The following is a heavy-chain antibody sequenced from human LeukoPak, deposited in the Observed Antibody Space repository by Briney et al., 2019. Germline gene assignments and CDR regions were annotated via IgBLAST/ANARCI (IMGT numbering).Heavy chain of an antibody. D-gene: IGHD3-10*01. CDR3: AKDYSLGDYYGSGSYYSPPHHFDY. CDR2: ISGSGGST. CDR1: GFTFSSYA. V-gene: IGHV3-23*01. Sequence: GGSLRLSCAASGFTFSSYAMSWVRQAPGKGLEWVSAISGSGGSTYYADSVKGRFTISRDNSKNTLYLQMNSLRAEDTAVYYCAKDYSLGDYYGSGSYYSPPHHFDYWGQGTLVTVSS. J-gene: IGHJ4*02.